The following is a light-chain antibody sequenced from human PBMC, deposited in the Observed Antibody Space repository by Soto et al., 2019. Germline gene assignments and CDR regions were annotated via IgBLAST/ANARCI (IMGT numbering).Light chain of an antibody. Sequence: DIQMTQSPSTLSASVGDRVTITCRASQSISSWLAWYQQKPGKAPKVLIYDASSLESGVQSRFSGSGSGTEFTLTISSLQRDDFAAYYCQHYNSYPYTFGQGTKLEIK. CDR1: QSISSW. J-gene: IGKJ2*01. V-gene: IGKV1-5*01. CDR2: DAS. CDR3: QHYNSYPYT.